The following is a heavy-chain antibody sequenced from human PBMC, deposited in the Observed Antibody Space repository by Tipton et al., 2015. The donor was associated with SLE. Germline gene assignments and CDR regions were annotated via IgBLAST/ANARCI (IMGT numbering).Heavy chain of an antibody. CDR3: ARGLVVVAAGRCFFDY. CDR2: INHSGST. J-gene: IGHJ4*02. D-gene: IGHD2-15*01. Sequence: LRLSCAVYGGSFSGYYWSWIRQPPGKGLEWIGEINHSGSTNYNPSLKSRVTISVDTSKNQFSLKLSSVTAADTAVYYCARGLVVVAAGRCFFDYWGQGTLVTVPS. V-gene: IGHV4-34*01. CDR1: GGSFSGYY.